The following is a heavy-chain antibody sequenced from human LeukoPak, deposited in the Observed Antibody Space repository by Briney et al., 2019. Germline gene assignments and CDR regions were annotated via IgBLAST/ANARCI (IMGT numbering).Heavy chain of an antibody. CDR3: ARDGDIVVVPAAPASGAFDI. CDR1: GGSISSYY. Sequence: SETLSLTCTVSGGSISSYYWSWIRQPPGKGLEWIGYIYYSGSTNYNPSLKSRVTISVDTSKNQFSLKLSSVTAADTAVYYCARDGDIVVVPAAPASGAFDIWGQGTMVTVSS. CDR2: IYYSGST. D-gene: IGHD2-2*01. J-gene: IGHJ3*02. V-gene: IGHV4-59*01.